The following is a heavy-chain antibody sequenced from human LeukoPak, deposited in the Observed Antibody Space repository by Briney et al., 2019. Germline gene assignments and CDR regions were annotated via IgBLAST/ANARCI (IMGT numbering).Heavy chain of an antibody. Sequence: GGSLRLSCAASGFTFSNYWMSWVRQAPGRGLEWVANIKQDGGEKYYVDSVKGRFTISRDNAKNSLFLQMNSLRVEDTAVYYCARDLDNSSRGFNWFDPWGQGTLVTVSS. CDR2: IKQDGGEK. CDR1: GFTFSNYW. V-gene: IGHV3-7*01. D-gene: IGHD2-2*03. J-gene: IGHJ5*02. CDR3: ARDLDNSSRGFNWFDP.